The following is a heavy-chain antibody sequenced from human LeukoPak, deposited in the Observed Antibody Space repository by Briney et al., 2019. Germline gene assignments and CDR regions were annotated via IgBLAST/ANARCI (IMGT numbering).Heavy chain of an antibody. CDR3: ASAQNNHGYVYYGMDV. CDR2: IIPMYNTA. Sequence: PLKVSCKSSGGTLDRHAISGGRRGTGQGLKWMGAIIPMYNTANYAQKFQGKVAIIADKSTSTAYMELSSLRSDDTAVYYCASAQNNHGYVYYGMDVWGEGTTVTVSS. J-gene: IGHJ6*04. D-gene: IGHD5-12*01. V-gene: IGHV1-69*06. CDR1: GGTLDRHA.